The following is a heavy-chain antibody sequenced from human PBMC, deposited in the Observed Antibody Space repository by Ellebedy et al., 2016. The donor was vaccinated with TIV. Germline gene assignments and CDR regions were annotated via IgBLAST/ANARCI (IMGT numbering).Heavy chain of an antibody. CDR1: GGSISSYY. Sequence: SETLSLXXTVSGGSISSYYWSWIRQPPGKGLEWIGYIYYSGSTNYNPSLKSRVTISVDTSKNQFSLKLSSVTAADTAVYYCARDLGYYYGMDVWGQGTTVTVSS. CDR3: ARDLGYYYGMDV. CDR2: IYYSGST. V-gene: IGHV4-59*01. J-gene: IGHJ6*02.